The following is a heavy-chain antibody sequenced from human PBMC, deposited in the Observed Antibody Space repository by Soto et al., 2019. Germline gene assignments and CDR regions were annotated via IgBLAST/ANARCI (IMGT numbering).Heavy chain of an antibody. J-gene: IGHJ6*02. CDR1: GFTFSSYG. CDR3: AKDQSVATIKGNGMDV. Sequence: QVQLVGSGGGVVQPGRSLRLSCAASGFTFSSYGRHWVRQAPGKGLEWVAVISYDGSNKYYADSVKGRFTISRDNSKNTLYLQMNILRAEDTAVYYCAKDQSVATIKGNGMDVWGQGTTVTVSS. CDR2: ISYDGSNK. V-gene: IGHV3-30*18. D-gene: IGHD5-12*01.